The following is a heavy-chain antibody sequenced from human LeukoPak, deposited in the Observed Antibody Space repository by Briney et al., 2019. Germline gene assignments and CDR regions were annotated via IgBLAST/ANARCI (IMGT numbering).Heavy chain of an antibody. Sequence: PGGSLRLSCAASGFTFSCYWTNWVRQAPGKGLVLVSRINGDGSITNYADSVKGRFTISRDNAKDTLYLERNSLRAEVTAIYYCAIMYSGGSGAFDYGGQGTLVTVSS. V-gene: IGHV3-74*01. CDR1: GFTFSCYW. D-gene: IGHD1-26*01. CDR2: INGDGSIT. CDR3: AIMYSGGSGAFDY. J-gene: IGHJ4*02.